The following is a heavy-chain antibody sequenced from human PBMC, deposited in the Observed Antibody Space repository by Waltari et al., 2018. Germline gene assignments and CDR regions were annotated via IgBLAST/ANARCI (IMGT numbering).Heavy chain of an antibody. D-gene: IGHD6-13*01. Sequence: QVQLVQSGAEVKKPGASVKVSCKASGYTFVGYDINWVRQATGQGLEWMGWMSPKSGDTGYSQKFQGRLTITSNTSISTAYMGLSSLRSEDTAMYYCARSRRAAAGLYNWFDPWGQGTLVTVSS. J-gene: IGHJ5*02. CDR1: GYTFVGYD. CDR3: ARSRRAAAGLYNWFDP. V-gene: IGHV1-8*03. CDR2: MSPKSGDT.